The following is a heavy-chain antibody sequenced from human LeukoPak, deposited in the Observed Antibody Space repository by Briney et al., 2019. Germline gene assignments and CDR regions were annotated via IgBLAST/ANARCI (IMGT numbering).Heavy chain of an antibody. J-gene: IGHJ4*02. D-gene: IGHD6-13*01. Sequence: SETLSLTCTVSGGSISSYYWSWIRQPPGKGLEWIGYIYYSGSTNYNPSLKGRVTISVDTSKNQFSLKLSSVTAADTALYYCARHSSTWYWVFDYWGQGTLVTVSS. CDR3: ARHSSTWYWVFDY. CDR1: GGSISSYY. V-gene: IGHV4-59*08. CDR2: IYYSGST.